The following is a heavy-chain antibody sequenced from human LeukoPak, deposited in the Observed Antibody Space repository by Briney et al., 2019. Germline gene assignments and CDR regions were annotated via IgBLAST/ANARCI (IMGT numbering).Heavy chain of an antibody. CDR2: MNPNNGNK. V-gene: IGHV1-8*03. J-gene: IGHJ6*03. Sequence: GASVKVSCKASGYTFTSYDINWVRQATGQGLEWMGWMNPNNGNKAYAQKFQGRVTITRNTSISTAYMELSSLRSEDTVLYYCARVGHYYGSGSSYTYYYYYMDVWGKGTAVTVSS. D-gene: IGHD3-10*01. CDR1: GYTFTSYD. CDR3: ARVGHYYGSGSSYTYYYYYMDV.